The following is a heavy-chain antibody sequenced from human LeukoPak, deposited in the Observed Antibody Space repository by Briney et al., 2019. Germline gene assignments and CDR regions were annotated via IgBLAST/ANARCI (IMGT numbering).Heavy chain of an antibody. D-gene: IGHD6-6*01. CDR1: GFTFSSYG. CDR3: AKDGPRRGSIAARPRGYYYYGMDV. CDR2: ISYDGSNK. J-gene: IGHJ6*02. V-gene: IGHV3-30*18. Sequence: PGRSLRLSCATSGFTFSSYGMHWVRQAPGKGLEWVAVISYDGSNKYYADSVKGRFTISRDNSKNTLYLQMNSLRAEDTAVYYCAKDGPRRGSIAARPRGYYYYGMDVWGQGTTVTVSS.